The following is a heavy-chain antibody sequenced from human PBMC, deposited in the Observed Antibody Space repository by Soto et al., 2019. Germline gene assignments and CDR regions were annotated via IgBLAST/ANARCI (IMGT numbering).Heavy chain of an antibody. D-gene: IGHD6-13*01. CDR2: INQSGFT. V-gene: IGHV4-34*01. Sequence: QVQLQQWGAGLLKPAETLSLTCAVYGGSFRGYSWTWIRQPPGKGLEWIGEINQSGFTNYNPSLESRLTMSVATSRNHFSLRLISVTAADTAVYSCARFPFARSSWTKPLSFDYWGPGTLVTVS. J-gene: IGHJ4*02. CDR3: ARFPFARSSWTKPLSFDY. CDR1: GGSFRGYS.